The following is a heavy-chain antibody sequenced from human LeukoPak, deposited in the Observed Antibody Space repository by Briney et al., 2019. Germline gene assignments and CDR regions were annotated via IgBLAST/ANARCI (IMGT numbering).Heavy chain of an antibody. CDR2: ISAYNGNT. V-gene: IGHV1-18*01. D-gene: IGHD6-19*01. J-gene: IGHJ3*02. CDR1: GYTFTSYG. CDR3: ARGSGWPMIDAFDI. Sequence: ASVKVSCKASGYTFTSYGISWVRQAPGQGREWMGWISAYNGNTNYAQKLQGRVTMTTDTSTSIAYMELRSLRSDDTAVYYCARGSGWPMIDAFDIWGQGTMVTVSS.